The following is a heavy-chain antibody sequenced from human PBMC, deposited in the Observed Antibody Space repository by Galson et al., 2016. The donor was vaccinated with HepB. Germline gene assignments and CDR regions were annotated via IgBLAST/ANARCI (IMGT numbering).Heavy chain of an antibody. V-gene: IGHV1-69*01. Sequence: QSGAEVKKPGESLRISCKASGGTFSSYAISWVRQAPGQGLEWMGGINPLFGTANYAQKFQGKVTITADESTSTAYMELRSLRSDDTAVYYCASVRSDYYYGMDVWGQGTTVTVSS. CDR3: ASVRSDYYYGMDV. D-gene: IGHD6-6*01. J-gene: IGHJ6*02. CDR1: GGTFSSYA. CDR2: INPLFGTA.